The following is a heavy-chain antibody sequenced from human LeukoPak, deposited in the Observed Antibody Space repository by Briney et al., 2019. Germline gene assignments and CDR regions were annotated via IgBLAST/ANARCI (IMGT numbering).Heavy chain of an antibody. CDR3: ARGPNYGDYDHLDY. Sequence: SETLSLTCTVSGGSISSYYWSWIRQPPGKGLEWIGYIYYSGSTNYNPSLKSRVTISVDTSKNQFSLKLSSVTAADTAVYYCARGPNYGDYDHLDYWGQGTLVTVSS. CDR2: IYYSGST. CDR1: GGSISSYY. D-gene: IGHD4-17*01. V-gene: IGHV4-59*01. J-gene: IGHJ4*02.